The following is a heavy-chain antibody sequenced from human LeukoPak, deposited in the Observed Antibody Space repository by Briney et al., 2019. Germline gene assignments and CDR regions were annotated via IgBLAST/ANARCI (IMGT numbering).Heavy chain of an antibody. CDR3: ARGELKVTTYY. D-gene: IGHD4-17*01. CDR2: IYYSGST. V-gene: IGHV4-39*07. CDR1: GGSISSSSYY. Sequence: SETLSLTCTVSGGSISSSSYYWGWIRQPPGKGLEWIGSIYYSGSTYYNPSLKSRVTISVDTSKNQFSLKLSSVTAADTAVYYCARGELKVTTYYWGQGTLVTVSS. J-gene: IGHJ4*02.